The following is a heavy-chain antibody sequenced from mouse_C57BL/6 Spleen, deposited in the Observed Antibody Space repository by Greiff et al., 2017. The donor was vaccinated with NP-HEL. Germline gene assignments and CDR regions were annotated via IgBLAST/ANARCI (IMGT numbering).Heavy chain of an antibody. D-gene: IGHD2-1*01. V-gene: IGHV1-69*01. CDR1: GYTFTSYW. Sequence: QVQLQQPGAELVMPGASVKLSCKASGYTFTSYWMHWVKQRPGQGLEWIGEIDPSDSYTNYNQKFKGKSTLTVDKSSSTAYMQLSSLTSEDSAVYYCARRGAGNGFAYWGQGTLVTVSA. CDR2: IDPSDSYT. CDR3: ARRGAGNGFAY. J-gene: IGHJ3*01.